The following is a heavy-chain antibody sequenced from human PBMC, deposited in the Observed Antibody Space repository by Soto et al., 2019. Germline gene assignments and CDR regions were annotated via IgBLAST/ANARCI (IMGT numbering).Heavy chain of an antibody. J-gene: IGHJ4*02. CDR3: ARGLCSGGSCYLIFDY. CDR2: IYYSGST. Sequence: QVQLQESGPGLVKPSQTLSLTCTVSGGSISSGGHYWSWIRQHPGKGLEWIGYIYYSGSTYYNPSLKSRVTISVDTSKNQFSLKLSSVTAADTAVYYCARGLCSGGSCYLIFDYWGQGTLVTVSS. D-gene: IGHD2-15*01. CDR1: GGSISSGGHY. V-gene: IGHV4-31*03.